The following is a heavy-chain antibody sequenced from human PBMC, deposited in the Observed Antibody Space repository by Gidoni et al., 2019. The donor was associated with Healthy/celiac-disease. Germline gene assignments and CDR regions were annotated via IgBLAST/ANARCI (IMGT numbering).Heavy chain of an antibody. CDR1: GGTFSSYT. CDR3: ARQQGDSYYYYGMDV. V-gene: IGHV1-69*02. J-gene: IGHJ6*02. Sequence: QVQLVQSGAEVKKPGSSVKVSCQASGGTFSSYTISGVRQAPGQGLEWMGRIIPILGIANYAQKFQDRVTITADKSTSTAYMELSSLRSEDTAVYYCARQQGDSYYYYGMDVWGQGTTVTVSS. CDR2: IIPILGIA. D-gene: IGHD2-21*01.